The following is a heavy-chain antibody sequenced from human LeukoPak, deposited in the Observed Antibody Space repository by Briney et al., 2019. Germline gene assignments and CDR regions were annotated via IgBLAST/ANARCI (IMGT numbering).Heavy chain of an antibody. CDR3: VKVVAYYYGSGSYYNRPFDY. CDR2: ISSNGGST. CDR1: GFTFSSYA. V-gene: IGHV3-64D*06. D-gene: IGHD3-10*01. Sequence: GGSLRLSCSASGFTFSSYAMHWVRQAPGKGLEYVSAISSNGGSTYYADSVKGRFTISRDNCKNTLYLQMSSLRAEDTAVYYCVKVVAYYYGSGSYYNRPFDYWGQGTLVTVSS. J-gene: IGHJ4*02.